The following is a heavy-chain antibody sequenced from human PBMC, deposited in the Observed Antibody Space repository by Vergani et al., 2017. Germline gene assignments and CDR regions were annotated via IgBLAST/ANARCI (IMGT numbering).Heavy chain of an antibody. CDR3: ARRGSGNTYYFDY. V-gene: IGHV3-20*04. Sequence: EVQLVESGGGVVRPGGSLRLSCAASGFTFGDYDMYWVRQAPGKGLEWVSRVKWNGDSSVYADSVKGRFTISRDNAKNSLYLQMTSLRAEDTAFYYCARRGSGNTYYFDYWGQGALVTVSS. CDR2: VKWNGDSS. J-gene: IGHJ4*02. CDR1: GFTFGDYD. D-gene: IGHD3-10*01.